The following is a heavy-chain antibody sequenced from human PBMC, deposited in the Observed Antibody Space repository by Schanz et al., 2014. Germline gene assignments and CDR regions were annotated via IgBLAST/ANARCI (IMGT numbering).Heavy chain of an antibody. Sequence: EGQLLESGGGLIQPGGSLRLSCAASGFTFSTYAMSWVRQAPGKGLEWVSVIYSGIGAYYADSVKGRFTISRDNSKNTLYLQMNSLSADDTAVFYCAKGMGYCSGGTCYDYYYYGLDVWGQGTTXTVSS. D-gene: IGHD2-15*01. CDR1: GFTFSTYA. CDR3: AKGMGYCSGGTCYDYYYYGLDV. J-gene: IGHJ6*02. CDR2: IYSGIGA. V-gene: IGHV3-23*03.